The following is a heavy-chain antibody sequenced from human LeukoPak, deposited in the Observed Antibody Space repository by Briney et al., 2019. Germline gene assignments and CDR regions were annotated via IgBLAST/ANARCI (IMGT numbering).Heavy chain of an antibody. CDR1: GFTVCSNY. Sequence: PGGSLRLSCAASGFTVCSNYMSWVRQAPGKGLEWVSVIYSGGSTYYADSVKGRFTISRDNSKNTLYLQMNSLRAEDTAVYYCARERDGDYAFDYWGQGTLVTVSS. V-gene: IGHV3-53*01. J-gene: IGHJ4*02. CDR3: ARERDGDYAFDY. CDR2: IYSGGST. D-gene: IGHD4-17*01.